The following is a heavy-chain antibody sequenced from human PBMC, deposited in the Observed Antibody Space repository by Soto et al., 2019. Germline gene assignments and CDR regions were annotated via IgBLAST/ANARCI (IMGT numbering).Heavy chain of an antibody. D-gene: IGHD2-2*01. J-gene: IGHJ6*02. CDR3: ARLGGHCSSTSCHGYYGMDV. CDR2: FYYTEST. CDR1: GGSISSGPYS. Sequence: SETLSLTCTVSGGSISSGPYSWGWIRQPPGKGLEWIGTFYYTESTHYSPSLESRVTISVDTSKNQFSLKVYSVTAAVTAVYYCARLGGHCSSTSCHGYYGMDVWGQGTTVTVSS. V-gene: IGHV4-39*01.